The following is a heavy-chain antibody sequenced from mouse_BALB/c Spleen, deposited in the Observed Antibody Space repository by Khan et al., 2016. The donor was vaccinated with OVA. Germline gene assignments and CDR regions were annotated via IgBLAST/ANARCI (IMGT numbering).Heavy chain of an antibody. Sequence: VQLQQSGAELVRPGALVKLSCKASGFNIKDYYIHWVKQRPEQGLEWMGWIDPENGETVHDPKFQGKAIITADTSTNKAYLHLRSLTAEDTAVYYCARSRYTGWFAYWGQGALVTVSS. CDR3: ARSRYTGWFAY. V-gene: IGHV14-1*02. D-gene: IGHD2-14*01. CDR1: GFNIKDYY. J-gene: IGHJ3*01. CDR2: IDPENGET.